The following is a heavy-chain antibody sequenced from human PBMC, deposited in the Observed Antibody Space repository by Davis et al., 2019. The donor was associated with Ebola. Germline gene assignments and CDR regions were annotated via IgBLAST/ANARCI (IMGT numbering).Heavy chain of an antibody. D-gene: IGHD6-13*01. CDR3: ARGPSTGNSFSY. Sequence: GESLKISCVASGFTFSGYAMHWVRQAPGKGLEWVAVISYDGSNKYYADSVKGRFTISRDNSQNTLSLQMNSLRAEDTAVYYCARGPSTGNSFSYWGLGTLVSVSS. J-gene: IGHJ4*02. CDR2: ISYDGSNK. CDR1: GFTFSGYA. V-gene: IGHV3-30*04.